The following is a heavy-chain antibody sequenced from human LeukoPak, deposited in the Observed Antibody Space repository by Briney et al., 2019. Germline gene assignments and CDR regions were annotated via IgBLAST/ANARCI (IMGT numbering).Heavy chain of an antibody. J-gene: IGHJ5*02. CDR3: ARGSYYYGSGGYLMLIKKYNWFDP. Sequence: SETLSLTCAVYGGSFSGYYWSWIRQPPGKGLEWSGEINHSGSTNYNPSLKSRVTISVDTSKNQFSPKLSSVTAADTAVYYCARGSYYYGSGGYLMLIKKYNWFDPWGQGTLVTVSS. CDR1: GGSFSGYY. D-gene: IGHD3-10*01. CDR2: INHSGST. V-gene: IGHV4-34*01.